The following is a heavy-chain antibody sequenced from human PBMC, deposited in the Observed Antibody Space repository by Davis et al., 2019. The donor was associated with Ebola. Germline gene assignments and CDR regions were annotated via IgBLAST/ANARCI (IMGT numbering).Heavy chain of an antibody. D-gene: IGHD2-15*01. CDR2: VNPSGGST. CDR1: GYTFTSYY. Sequence: AASVKVSCKASGYTFTSYYMHWVRQAPGQGLEWMGIVNPSGGSTSYAQKFQGRVTMTRDTSTSTVYMELSSLRSEDTAVYYCFRGDIVEFGGYWGQGTLVTVSS. J-gene: IGHJ4*02. CDR3: FRGDIVEFGGY. V-gene: IGHV1-46*01.